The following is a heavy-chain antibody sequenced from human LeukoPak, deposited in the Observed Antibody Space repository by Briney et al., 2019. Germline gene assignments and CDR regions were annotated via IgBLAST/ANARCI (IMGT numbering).Heavy chain of an antibody. Sequence: PSETLSLTCTVSGGSISSYYWSWIRQPPGKGLEWIGYIYYSGSTNYNPSLKSRVTISVDTSKNQFSLKLSSVTAEDTAVYYCARESPEAGSPFDYWGQGTLVTVSS. V-gene: IGHV4-59*01. CDR3: ARESPEAGSPFDY. CDR1: GGSISSYY. D-gene: IGHD6-19*01. J-gene: IGHJ4*02. CDR2: IYYSGST.